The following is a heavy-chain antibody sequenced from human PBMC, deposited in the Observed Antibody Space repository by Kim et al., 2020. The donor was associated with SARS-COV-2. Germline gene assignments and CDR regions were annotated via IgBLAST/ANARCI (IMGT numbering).Heavy chain of an antibody. CDR1: GFTFSSYA. J-gene: IGHJ4*02. Sequence: GGSLRLSCAASGFTFSSYAMSWVRQAPGKGLEWVSAISCSGGSTYYADSVKGRFTISRDNSKNTLYLQMNSLRAEDTAVYYCAKDLQLWVLSSGPFGYWVQGSLVAVPS. V-gene: IGHV3-23*01. CDR3: AKDLQLWVLSSGPFGY. D-gene: IGHD5-18*01. CDR2: ISCSGGST.